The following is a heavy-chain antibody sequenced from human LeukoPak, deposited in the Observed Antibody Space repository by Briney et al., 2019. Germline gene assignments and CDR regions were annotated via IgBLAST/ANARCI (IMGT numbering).Heavy chain of an antibody. J-gene: IGHJ4*02. Sequence: PGGSLRLSCAASGFTFNSYGMNWVRQAPGKGLEWVSTISNSGGNTYYADSVKGRFTISRDNSKNTLYLQMNSLRAEDTALYYCAKLPRVGATHFDYWGQGTLVTVSS. D-gene: IGHD1-26*01. CDR2: ISNSGGNT. CDR3: AKLPRVGATHFDY. V-gene: IGHV3-23*01. CDR1: GFTFNSYG.